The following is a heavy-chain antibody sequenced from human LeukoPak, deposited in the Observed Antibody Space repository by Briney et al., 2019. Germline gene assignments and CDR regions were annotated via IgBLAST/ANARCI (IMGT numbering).Heavy chain of an antibody. D-gene: IGHD1-14*01. J-gene: IGHJ4*02. CDR1: GFTFSSFA. CDR3: AREGAKTAELDY. V-gene: IGHV3-30*04. Sequence: GTSLRLSCAASGFTFSSFAMHWVRQAPGKGLEWVAIISYDGSIKYYADSVRGRFTISRDNSRNTLYLQMDSLRAEDGAVYYCAREGAKTAELDYWGQGTLVTVSS. CDR2: ISYDGSIK.